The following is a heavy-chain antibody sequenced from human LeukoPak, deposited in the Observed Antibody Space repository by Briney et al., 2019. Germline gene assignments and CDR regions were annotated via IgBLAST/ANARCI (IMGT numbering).Heavy chain of an antibody. CDR3: ARAYDTAMGTPRTVSFDY. D-gene: IGHD5-18*01. V-gene: IGHV1-46*01. CDR1: GYTCTSYY. Sequence: ASVKVSCKASGYTCTSYYMHWVRQAPGQGLEWMGIINPSGGSTSYAQKFQGRVTMTRDTSTSTVYMELSSLRSEDTAVYYCARAYDTAMGTPRTVSFDYWGQGTLVTVSS. J-gene: IGHJ4*02. CDR2: INPSGGST.